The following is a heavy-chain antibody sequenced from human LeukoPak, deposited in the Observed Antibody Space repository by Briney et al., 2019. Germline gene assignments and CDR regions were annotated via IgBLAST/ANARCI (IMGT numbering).Heavy chain of an antibody. CDR2: IYYSGST. CDR3: ARHGRRMVRGNYYFDY. D-gene: IGHD3-10*01. CDR1: GYSISSGYY. V-gene: IGHV4-38-2*02. Sequence: SETLSLTCTVSGYSISSGYYWGWIRQPPGKGLEWIGSIYYSGSTYYNPSLKTRVTISVDTSKNQFSLKLTSVTAADTAVYYCARHGRRMVRGNYYFDYWGQGTLVTVSS. J-gene: IGHJ4*02.